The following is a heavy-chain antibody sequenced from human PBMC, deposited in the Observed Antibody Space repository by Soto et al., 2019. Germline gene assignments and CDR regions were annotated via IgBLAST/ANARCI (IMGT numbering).Heavy chain of an antibody. J-gene: IGHJ4*02. V-gene: IGHV3-21*01. CDR2: ISGSGSSI. CDR1: GFTISSRD. D-gene: IGHD6-13*01. Sequence: GGSLRLSCAASGFTISSRDNHAMSWVRQAPGKGPEWVSSISGSGSSIYYADSVKGRFTISRDNAKNSLYLQMNSLRAEDTAVYYCASARGSSWYFDFWGQGALVTVSS. CDR3: ASARGSSWYFDF.